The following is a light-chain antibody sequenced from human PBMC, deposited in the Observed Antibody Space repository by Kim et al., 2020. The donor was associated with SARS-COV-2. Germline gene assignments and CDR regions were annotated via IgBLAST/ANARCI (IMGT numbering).Light chain of an antibody. V-gene: IGKV3-20*01. Sequence: APSETATLSCRASETSGNKFLAWYQQRPGQAPRLLMFGASNRATGIPDRFTGSASGTDFTLTINRLEPEDFAMYYCHHYGSSPFTFGQGTRLEIK. CDR1: ETSGNKF. J-gene: IGKJ5*01. CDR3: HHYGSSPFT. CDR2: GAS.